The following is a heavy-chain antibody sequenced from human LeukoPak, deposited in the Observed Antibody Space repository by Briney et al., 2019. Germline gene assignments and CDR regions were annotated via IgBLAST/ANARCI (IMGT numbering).Heavy chain of an antibody. V-gene: IGHV1-69*04. CDR1: GGTFSSYA. Sequence: SVKVSCKASGGTFSSYAISWVRQAPGQGLEWMGRIIPILGIANYAQKFQGRITMTRDTSTITVSMELSSLRSEDTAVYYCARGGYYYDSTGYYRPPDYWGQGTLVTVSS. D-gene: IGHD3-22*01. J-gene: IGHJ4*02. CDR2: IIPILGIA. CDR3: ARGGYYYDSTGYYRPPDY.